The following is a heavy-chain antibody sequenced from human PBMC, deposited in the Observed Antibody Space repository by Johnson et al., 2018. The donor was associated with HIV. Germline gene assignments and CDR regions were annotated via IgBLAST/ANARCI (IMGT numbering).Heavy chain of an antibody. J-gene: IGHJ3*02. CDR2: ISGSGGST. D-gene: IGHD6-13*01. CDR1: GFTFSSYA. CDR3: ARAGRQQLVLDAFDI. V-gene: IGHV3-23*04. Sequence: MLLVESGGGLVKPGGSLRLSCAASGFTFSSYAMSWVRQAPGKGLEWVSAISGSGGSTYYADSVKGRFTISRDNSKNTLYLQMNSLRAEDTAVYYCARAGRQQLVLDAFDIWCQGTMVTVSS.